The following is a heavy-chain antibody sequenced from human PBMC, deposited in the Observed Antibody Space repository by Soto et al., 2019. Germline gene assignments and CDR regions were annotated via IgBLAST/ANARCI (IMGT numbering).Heavy chain of an antibody. CDR2: ISGSGGST. Sequence: SGGSLRLSCAASGFTFSSYAMSWVRQAPGEGLEWVSGISGSGGSTYYADSVKGRFTISRDNAKNTLYLQMNSLRAEDTAVYYCARVYYDFWRGSIDVWGKGTTVTVSS. CDR3: ARVYYDFWRGSIDV. D-gene: IGHD3-3*01. V-gene: IGHV3-23*01. CDR1: GFTFSSYA. J-gene: IGHJ6*03.